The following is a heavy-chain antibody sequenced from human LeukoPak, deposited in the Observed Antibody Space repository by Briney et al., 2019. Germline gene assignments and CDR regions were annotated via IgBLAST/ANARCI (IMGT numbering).Heavy chain of an antibody. D-gene: IGHD6-19*01. V-gene: IGHV3-23*01. CDR1: GFTFTSYA. CDR3: AKVRDTRDWYKDAFDI. Sequence: PGGSLRLSCAASGFTFTSYAMSWVRQAPGKGLEWVSAITGTGGSTYYAASVKGRFTVSRDNSKNTLYLQMSSLRGEDTAMYYCAKVRDTRDWYKDAFDIWGQGTRVTVSS. CDR2: ITGTGGST. J-gene: IGHJ3*02.